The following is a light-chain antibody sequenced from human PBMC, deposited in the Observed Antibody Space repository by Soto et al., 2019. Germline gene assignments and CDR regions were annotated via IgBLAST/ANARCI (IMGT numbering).Light chain of an antibody. Sequence: DIQMTQSPSSLSASVGDRVTITCRASQSISSYLNWYQQKPGKAPKLLIYAASSLQSGVPSRFSGSGSGTDFTLTISSLQPEDFATYYCQQSYSTPQLTFGGGTKVDIK. J-gene: IGKJ4*01. CDR3: QQSYSTPQLT. V-gene: IGKV1-39*01. CDR2: AAS. CDR1: QSISSY.